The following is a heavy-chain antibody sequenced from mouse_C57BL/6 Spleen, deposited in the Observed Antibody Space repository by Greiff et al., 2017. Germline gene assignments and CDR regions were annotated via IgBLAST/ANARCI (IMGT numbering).Heavy chain of an antibody. CDR1: GFTFTDYY. V-gene: IGHV7-3*01. Sequence: EVMLVESGGGLVQPGGSLSLSCAASGFTFTDYYMSWVRQPPGKALEWLGFIRNKANGYTTEYSASVKGRFTISRDNSQSILYLQMNALRAEDSATYYCARSTYYDYGIDWFAYWGQGTLVTVSA. CDR3: ARSTYYDYGIDWFAY. CDR2: IRNKANGYTT. J-gene: IGHJ3*01. D-gene: IGHD2-4*01.